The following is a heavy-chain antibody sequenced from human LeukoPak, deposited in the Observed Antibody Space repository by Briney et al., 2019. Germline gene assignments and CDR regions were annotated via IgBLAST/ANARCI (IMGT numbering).Heavy chain of an antibody. J-gene: IGHJ6*03. V-gene: IGHV3-11*01. Sequence: GGSLRLSCAASGFTFSDYNMRWIRQAPGKGLEWVSSISRSGSTKYYADSVKGRVTISRDNAKNSLFLQMNSLRAEDTAVYYCARVLRYCSGGNCYSGGLGYMDVWGKGTTVTISS. D-gene: IGHD2-15*01. CDR1: GFTFSDYN. CDR3: ARVLRYCSGGNCYSGGLGYMDV. CDR2: ISRSGSTK.